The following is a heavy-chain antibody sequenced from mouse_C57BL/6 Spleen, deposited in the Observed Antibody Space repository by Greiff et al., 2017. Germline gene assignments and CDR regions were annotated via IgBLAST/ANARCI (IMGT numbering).Heavy chain of an antibody. CDR2: IDPSDSYT. V-gene: IGHV1-59*01. CDR3: ARGYGSSWYFDV. J-gene: IGHJ1*03. D-gene: IGHD1-1*01. Sequence: QVQLQQPGAELVRPGTSVKSSCKASGYTFTSYWMHWVKQRPGQGLEWIGVIDPSDSYTNYNQKFKGKATLTVDTSSSTAYMQLSSLTSEDSAVYYCARGYGSSWYFDVWGTGTTVTVSS. CDR1: GYTFTSYW.